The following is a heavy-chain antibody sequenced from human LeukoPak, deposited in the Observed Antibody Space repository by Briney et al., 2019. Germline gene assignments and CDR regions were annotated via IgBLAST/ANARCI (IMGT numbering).Heavy chain of an antibody. J-gene: IGHJ4*02. CDR1: GYTFTSYY. D-gene: IGHD6-13*01. CDR3: ARDAIAAAGANDY. V-gene: IGHV1-46*01. CDR2: INPSGGST. Sequence: ASVKVSCKASGYTFTSYYMHWVRQAPGQGLEWMGIINPSGGSTSSAQKFQGRLTTTRDTSTSTVYMELSSLRSEDTAVYYCARDAIAAAGANDYWGQGTLVTVSS.